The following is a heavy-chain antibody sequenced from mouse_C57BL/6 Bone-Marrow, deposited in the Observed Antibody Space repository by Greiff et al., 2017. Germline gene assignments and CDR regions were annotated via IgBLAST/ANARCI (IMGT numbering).Heavy chain of an antibody. V-gene: IGHV5-9*01. CDR2: ISGGGGST. D-gene: IGHD2-4*01. CDR1: GFTFSSYT. J-gene: IGHJ3*01. Sequence: DVMLVESGGGLVKPGGSLKLSCAASGFTFSSYTMSWVRQTPEKRLELVATISGGGGSTYYPDSVKGRFTISRDNATNTLYLQMRSLRSEDTALXYGASPLYYDPDAWFAYWGQGTLVTVSA. CDR3: ASPLYYDPDAWFAY.